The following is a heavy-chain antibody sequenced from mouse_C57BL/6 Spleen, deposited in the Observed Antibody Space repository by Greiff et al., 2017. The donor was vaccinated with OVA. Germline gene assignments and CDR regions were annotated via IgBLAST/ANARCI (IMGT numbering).Heavy chain of an antibody. D-gene: IGHD1-1*01. V-gene: IGHV1-42*01. CDR3: ARLSLPYYFDY. Sequence: VQLKQSGPELVKPGASVKISCKASGYSFTGYYMNWVKQSPEKSLEWIGEINPSTGGTTYNQKFKAKATLTVDKSSSTAYMQLKSLTSEDSAVYYCARLSLPYYFDYWGQGTTLTVSS. J-gene: IGHJ2*01. CDR1: GYSFTGYY. CDR2: INPSTGGT.